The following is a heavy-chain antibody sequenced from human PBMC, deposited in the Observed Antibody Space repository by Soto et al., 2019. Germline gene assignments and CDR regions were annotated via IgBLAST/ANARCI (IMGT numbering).Heavy chain of an antibody. V-gene: IGHV3-33*01. D-gene: IGHD6-6*01. CDR2: ILYDGSNK. J-gene: IGHJ6*02. CDR3: ARAHRLHSSSPRSYYYYGMDV. Sequence: GGSLRLSCAASGFTFSSYGMHWVRQAPGKGLEWVAVILYDGSNKYYADSVKGRFTISRDNSKNTLYLQMNSLRAEDTAVYYCARAHRLHSSSPRSYYYYGMDVWGQGTTVTVSS. CDR1: GFTFSSYG.